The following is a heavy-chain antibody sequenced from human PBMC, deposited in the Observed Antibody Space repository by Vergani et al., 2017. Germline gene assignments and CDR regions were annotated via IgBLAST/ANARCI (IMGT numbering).Heavy chain of an antibody. D-gene: IGHD3-22*01. J-gene: IGHJ4*02. V-gene: IGHV3-30-3*01. CDR1: GFTFSSYA. CDR3: AKGYYYDSSGYYLYYFDY. Sequence: VHLLESGGGLVQSGGSLRLSCAASGFTFSSYAMHWVRQAPGKGLEWVAVISYDGSNKYYADSVKGRFTISRDNSKNTLYLQMNSLRAEDTAVYYCAKGYYYDSSGYYLYYFDYWGQGTLVTVSS. CDR2: ISYDGSNK.